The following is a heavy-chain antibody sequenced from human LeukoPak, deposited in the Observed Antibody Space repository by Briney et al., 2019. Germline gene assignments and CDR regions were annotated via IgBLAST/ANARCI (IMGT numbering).Heavy chain of an antibody. V-gene: IGHV4-34*01. Sequence: SETLSLTCAVYGGSFSGYYWSWIRQPPGKGLEWIGEINHSGSTNYNPSLKSRVTISVDTSKNQFSLKLSSVTAADTAVYYCARDLGYYDSSGYFNWGQGTMVTVSS. D-gene: IGHD3-22*01. CDR3: ARDLGYYDSSGYFN. CDR2: INHSGST. CDR1: GGSFSGYY. J-gene: IGHJ3*01.